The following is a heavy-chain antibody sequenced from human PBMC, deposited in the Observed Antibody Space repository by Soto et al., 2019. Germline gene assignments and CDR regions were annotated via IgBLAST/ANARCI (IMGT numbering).Heavy chain of an antibody. CDR3: PTALWDIVLIPPAMPHYSYGMDV. J-gene: IGHJ6*02. CDR2: IKSKTDGGTT. D-gene: IGHD2-2*01. Sequence: EVQLVESGGGLVKPGGSLRLSCAASGFTFSNAWMSWVRQAPGKGLEWVGRIKSKTDGGTTDYAAPVKGRFTISRDDSKNTLDLRMNSLRTEDTAVYYCPTALWDIVLIPPAMPHYSYGMDVWGQGTTVTVSS. V-gene: IGHV3-15*01. CDR1: GFTFSNAW.